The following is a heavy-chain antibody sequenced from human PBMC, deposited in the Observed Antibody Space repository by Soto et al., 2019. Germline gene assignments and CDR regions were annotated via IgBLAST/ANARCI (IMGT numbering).Heavy chain of an antibody. CDR2: ISSSGSTI. Sequence: AGGSLRLSCAASGFTFSDYYMSWIRQAPGKGLEWVSYISSSGSTIYYADSVKGRFTISRDNAKNSLYLQMNSLRAEDTAVYYCASGRRDGYNYFDYWGQGTLVTVSS. CDR3: ASGRRDGYNYFDY. CDR1: GFTFSDYY. J-gene: IGHJ4*02. V-gene: IGHV3-11*01. D-gene: IGHD5-12*01.